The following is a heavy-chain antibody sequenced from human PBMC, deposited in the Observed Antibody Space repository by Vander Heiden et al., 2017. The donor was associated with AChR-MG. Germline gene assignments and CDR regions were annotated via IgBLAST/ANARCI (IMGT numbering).Heavy chain of an antibody. D-gene: IGHD2-15*01. CDR2: INEDGRET. CDR1: GFTVSSNW. J-gene: IGHJ2*01. V-gene: IGHV3-7*01. CDR3: ARDVGNGWFNL. Sequence: EVQLVESGGGLVQPGGSLRLSCVASGFTVSSNWISRVRQAPGRGLEWVANINEDGRETNYVDSAKGRFTISRDNAKNSLYLQLNGLGAEDTAVYYCARDVGNGWFNLWGRGTLVTVSS.